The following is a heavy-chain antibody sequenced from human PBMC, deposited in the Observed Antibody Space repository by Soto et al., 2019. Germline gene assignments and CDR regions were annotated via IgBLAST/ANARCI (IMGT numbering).Heavy chain of an antibody. CDR1: GGSISSYY. J-gene: IGHJ2*01. CDR2: IYTSGST. CDR3: ARDYYDSSAYPGWYFDL. V-gene: IGHV4-4*07. Sequence: SETLSLSCTVSGGSISSYYWSWIRQPAGKGLEWIGRIYTSGSTNYNPSLKSRVTMSVXXXXXXFXLXLXXVTAAXTAVYYCARDYYDSSAYPGWYFDLWGRGTLVT. D-gene: IGHD3-22*01.